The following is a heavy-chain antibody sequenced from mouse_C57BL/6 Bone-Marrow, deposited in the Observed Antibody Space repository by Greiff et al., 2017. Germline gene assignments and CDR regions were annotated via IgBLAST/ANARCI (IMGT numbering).Heavy chain of an antibody. V-gene: IGHV5-6*02. CDR3: ARQGGSSWHDY. CDR2: ISSGGSYT. Sequence: DVMLVESGGDLVKPGGSLKLSCAASGFTFSSYGMSWVRQTPDKRLEWVATISSGGSYTYYPDSVKGRFTLSRDNAKNTLYLQMSSLKSEDTAMYYCARQGGSSWHDYWGKGTTLTVSS. CDR1: GFTFSSYG. D-gene: IGHD1-1*01. J-gene: IGHJ2*01.